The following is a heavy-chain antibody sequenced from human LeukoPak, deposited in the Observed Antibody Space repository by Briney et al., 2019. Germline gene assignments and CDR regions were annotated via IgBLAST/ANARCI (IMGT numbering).Heavy chain of an antibody. D-gene: IGHD3-22*01. CDR3: ARDVTHLDSSGYYPFDY. Sequence: ASVKVSCKASGYTFTGYYMHWVRQAPGQGLEWMGWINPNSGGTNYAQKFKGRVTMTRDTSISTAYMELSRLRSDDTAVYYCARDVTHLDSSGYYPFDYWGQGTLVTVSS. J-gene: IGHJ4*02. CDR1: GYTFTGYY. CDR2: INPNSGGT. V-gene: IGHV1-2*02.